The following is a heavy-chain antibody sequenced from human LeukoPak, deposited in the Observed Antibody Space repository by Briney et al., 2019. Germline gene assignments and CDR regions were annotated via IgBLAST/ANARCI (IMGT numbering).Heavy chain of an antibody. Sequence: SETLSLTCTVSRGSISSYYWSWIRQPPGKGLEWIGYIYYDGRTNYNPSLKSRFTISVDTSRNQFSLKLSSVTAADTAVYYCARSNTVGADLSFDSWGQGTLVTVSS. D-gene: IGHD1-26*01. CDR3: ARSNTVGADLSFDS. CDR1: RGSISSYY. V-gene: IGHV4-59*01. J-gene: IGHJ4*02. CDR2: IYYDGRT.